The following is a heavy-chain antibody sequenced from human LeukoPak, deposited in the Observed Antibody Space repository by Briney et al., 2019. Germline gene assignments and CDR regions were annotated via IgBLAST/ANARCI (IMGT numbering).Heavy chain of an antibody. Sequence: GGSLRLSCAASGFTFSSYGMHWVRQAPGKGLEWVAVIWYDGSNKYYADSVKGRFTISRDNSKNTLYLQMNSLRAEDTAVYYRARSNYYGSGSYYNHFDYWGQGTLVTVSS. CDR2: IWYDGSNK. D-gene: IGHD3-10*01. CDR1: GFTFSSYG. V-gene: IGHV3-33*01. CDR3: ARSNYYGSGSYYNHFDY. J-gene: IGHJ4*02.